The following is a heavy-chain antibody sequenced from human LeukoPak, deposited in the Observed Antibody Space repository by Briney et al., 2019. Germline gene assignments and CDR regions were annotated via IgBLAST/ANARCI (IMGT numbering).Heavy chain of an antibody. J-gene: IGHJ4*02. D-gene: IGHD5-24*01. CDR2: IYHSGYT. CDR3: ARRGDGYNPDY. V-gene: IGHV4-38-2*01. Sequence: SETLSLTCAVSGYSISSGYYWGWIRQPPGKGLEWIGSIYHSGYTFYNPSLESRVTISVDTSKNQFSLKLTSVIAADTAVYYCARRGDGYNPDYWGQGTLVTVSS. CDR1: GYSISSGYY.